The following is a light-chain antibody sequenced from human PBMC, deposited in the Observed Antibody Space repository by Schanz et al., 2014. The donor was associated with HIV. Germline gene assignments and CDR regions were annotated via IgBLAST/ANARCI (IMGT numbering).Light chain of an antibody. CDR2: EVS. Sequence: QSALTQPASVSGSPGQSITISCTGTSRDVGGYNYVSWYQQHPGKAPKVMIYEVSKRTSGISNRFSGSKSGSTASLTISGLQAEDEADYYCTSYTSSTWVFGGGTKLTVL. V-gene: IGLV2-14*01. CDR1: SRDVGGYNY. J-gene: IGLJ3*02. CDR3: TSYTSSTWV.